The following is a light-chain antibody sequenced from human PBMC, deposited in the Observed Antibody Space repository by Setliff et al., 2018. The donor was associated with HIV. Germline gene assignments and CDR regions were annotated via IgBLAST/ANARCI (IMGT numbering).Light chain of an antibody. CDR1: NIGSKS. J-gene: IGLJ1*01. Sequence: SYELTQPPSVSVAPGKTARITCGGNNIGSKSVHWYQQKPGQAPVLVISYDSDRPSGIPERFSGSNSGNTATLTISRAEAGDEADYYCQVWDSSSDHPYVFGTGTKV. CDR3: QVWDSSSDHPYV. CDR2: YDS. V-gene: IGLV3-21*04.